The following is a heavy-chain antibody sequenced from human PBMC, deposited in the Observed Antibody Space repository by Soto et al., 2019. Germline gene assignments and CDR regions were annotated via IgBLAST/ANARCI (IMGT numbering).Heavy chain of an antibody. CDR3: ARDIRGYSRALAY. D-gene: IGHD5-18*01. CDR2: IFYSGTT. J-gene: IGHJ4*02. CDR1: GDSVSSGSYY. V-gene: IGHV4-61*03. Sequence: SETLSLTCNVSGDSVSSGSYYWTWVRQPPGKGLEWIGNIFYSGTTNYNPSLQNRVTISIDTSKNHYSLKLTSVTAADAALYYRARDIRGYSRALAYWRQGTQVTVSS.